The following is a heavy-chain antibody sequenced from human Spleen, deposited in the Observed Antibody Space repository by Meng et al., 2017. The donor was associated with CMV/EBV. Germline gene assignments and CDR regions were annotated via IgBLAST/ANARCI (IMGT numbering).Heavy chain of an antibody. CDR3: ARNGYYSLDY. CDR1: GGYFSSSKW. Sequence: LTCPVSGGYFSSSKWWSWVCQPPGKGLEWIGEIYDSGITTYNPSLKSRVTISLDESKNDFSLKLRSVTAADTAVYYCARNGYYSLDYWSQGTLVTVSS. V-gene: IGHV4-4*02. CDR2: IYDSGIT. D-gene: IGHD3-22*01. J-gene: IGHJ4*02.